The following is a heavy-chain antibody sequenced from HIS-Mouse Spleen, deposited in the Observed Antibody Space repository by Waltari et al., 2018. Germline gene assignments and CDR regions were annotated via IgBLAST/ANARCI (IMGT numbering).Heavy chain of an antibody. CDR2: IYYSGST. D-gene: IGHD6-13*01. J-gene: IGHJ2*01. V-gene: IGHV4-39*07. CDR1: GGSISSSSYY. Sequence: QLQLQESGPGLVKPSETLSLTCTASGGSISSSSYYLGWIRKPPGKGLEWIGSIYYSGSTYYNPSLKSRVTISVDTSNNQFSLKLSSVTAADTAVYYCAREIPYSSSWYDWYFDLWGRGTLVTVSS. CDR3: AREIPYSSSWYDWYFDL.